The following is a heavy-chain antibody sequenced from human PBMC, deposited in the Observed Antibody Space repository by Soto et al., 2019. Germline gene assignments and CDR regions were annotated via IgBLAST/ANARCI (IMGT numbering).Heavy chain of an antibody. CDR3: AREVVPAYYYYGMDD. J-gene: IGHJ6*02. CDR1: GFTFSSYA. D-gene: IGHD2-2*01. CDR2: ISYDGSNK. Sequence: GGSLRLSCAASGFTFSSYAMHWVRQAPGKGLEWVAVISYDGSNKYYADSVKGRFTISRDNSQNTLYLQMNSLRAEDTAVYYCAREVVPAYYYYGMDDWGQGTTVTVSS. V-gene: IGHV3-30-3*01.